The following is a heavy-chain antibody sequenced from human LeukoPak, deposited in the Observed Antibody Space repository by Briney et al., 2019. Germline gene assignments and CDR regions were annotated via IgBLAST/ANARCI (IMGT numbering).Heavy chain of an antibody. CDR3: ARANYYDSSILDY. Sequence: SETLSLTCAVYGGSFSGYYWSWIRQPPGKGLEWIGEINHSGSTNYNPSLKSRVTISVDTSKNQFSLKLSSVTAADTAVYYCARANYYDSSILDYWGQGTLVTVSS. D-gene: IGHD3-22*01. V-gene: IGHV4-34*01. J-gene: IGHJ4*02. CDR2: INHSGST. CDR1: GGSFSGYY.